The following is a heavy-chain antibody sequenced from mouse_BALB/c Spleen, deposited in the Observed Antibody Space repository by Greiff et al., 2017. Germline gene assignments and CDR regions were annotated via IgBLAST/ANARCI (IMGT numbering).Heavy chain of an antibody. Sequence: QVQLKESGPGLVAPSQSLSITCTVSGFSLTSYGVHWVRQPPGKGLEWLGVIWAGGSTNYNSALMSRLSISKDNSKSQVFLKMNSLQTDDTAMYYCARVGNYEGYYAMDYWGQGTSVTVSS. CDR1: GFSLTSYG. V-gene: IGHV2-9*02. CDR3: ARVGNYEGYYAMDY. CDR2: IWAGGST. J-gene: IGHJ4*01. D-gene: IGHD2-1*01.